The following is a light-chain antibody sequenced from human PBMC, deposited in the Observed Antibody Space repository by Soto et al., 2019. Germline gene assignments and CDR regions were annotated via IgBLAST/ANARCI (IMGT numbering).Light chain of an antibody. V-gene: IGKV1-5*01. CDR1: QSINTR. Sequence: DIQMTQSPSTLSASVGDRVTITCRASQSINTRLAWYQQKPGKAPKLLMYDASTLQSGVPSRFSGRGAGTVFTLTISCEQPDDFATYNCQYYSFYPPFGPGTNVDIK. J-gene: IGKJ1*01. CDR3: QYYSFYPP. CDR2: DAS.